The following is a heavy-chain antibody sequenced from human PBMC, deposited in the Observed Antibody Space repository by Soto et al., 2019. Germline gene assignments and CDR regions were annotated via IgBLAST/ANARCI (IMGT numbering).Heavy chain of an antibody. V-gene: IGHV1-2*02. CDR2: INPNSGGT. CDR1: GYTFTGYY. Sequence: QVQLVQSGAEVKKTGASVKVSCKASGYTFTGYYMHWVRLAPGQGLEWMGWINPNSGGTNYPQKFQGRVTMTRDRSISTAYMALRRLRAEDTAVYYCATLRLQQLVDYWGQGTLVTVSS. J-gene: IGHJ4*02. D-gene: IGHD6-13*01. CDR3: ATLRLQQLVDY.